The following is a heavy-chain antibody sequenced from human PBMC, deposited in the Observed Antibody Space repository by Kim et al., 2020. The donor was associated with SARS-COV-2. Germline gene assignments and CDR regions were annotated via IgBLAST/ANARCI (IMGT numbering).Heavy chain of an antibody. J-gene: IGHJ4*02. V-gene: IGHV4-39*01. D-gene: IGHD3-22*01. CDR3: ARVVVITPDFDY. Sequence: NPSLKSRVTNSVDTYKTQFSLTLGTVTAADTAVYYCARVVVITPDFDYWGQGTLVTVSS.